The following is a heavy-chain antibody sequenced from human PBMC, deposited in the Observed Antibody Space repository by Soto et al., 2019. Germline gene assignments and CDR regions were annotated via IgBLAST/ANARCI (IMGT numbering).Heavy chain of an antibody. CDR3: ARDDVLCDGGRCYGVPLAV. CDR2: ISGSGAP. Sequence: GSLRLSCAASGFTFSDYYMSWVRQAPGKGLEWISYISGSGAPYYADSVKGRFTISRDNAKNSLYLQMDGLRAEDTAVYYCARDDVLCDGGRCYGVPLAVWGKGTTVTVSS. V-gene: IGHV3-11*04. CDR1: GFTFSDYY. J-gene: IGHJ6*04. D-gene: IGHD2-15*01.